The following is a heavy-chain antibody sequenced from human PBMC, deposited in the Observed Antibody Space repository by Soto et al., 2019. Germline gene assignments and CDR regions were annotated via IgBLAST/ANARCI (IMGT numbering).Heavy chain of an antibody. Sequence: QVQLVESGGGLVKPGGSLRLSCAASGFTFSGYYMSWFRQAPGKGLEWVSYISGSGSTIHDADSVKGRFTISRDNAKNSLYLQMNSLRAEDTALYYCARLGSIAAAGTPDYWGQGTLVTVSS. V-gene: IGHV3-11*01. J-gene: IGHJ4*02. CDR3: ARLGSIAAAGTPDY. CDR1: GFTFSGYY. CDR2: ISGSGSTI. D-gene: IGHD6-13*01.